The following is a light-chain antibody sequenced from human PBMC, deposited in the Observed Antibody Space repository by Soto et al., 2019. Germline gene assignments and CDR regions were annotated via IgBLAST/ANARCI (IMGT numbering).Light chain of an antibody. CDR1: QSISSW. CDR2: KAS. Sequence: DIQMTQSPSTLSASVGDTVTITCRASQSISSWLAWYQQKPGKAPKVLIYKASSLESGVPSRFSGSGSGTEFTLTISSLQTYDSATYYCQQYQSLWTFGQGTKVEIK. V-gene: IGKV1-5*03. CDR3: QQYQSLWT. J-gene: IGKJ1*01.